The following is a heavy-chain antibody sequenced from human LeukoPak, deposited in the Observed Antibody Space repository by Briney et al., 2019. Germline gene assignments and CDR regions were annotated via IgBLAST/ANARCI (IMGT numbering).Heavy chain of an antibody. Sequence: GGSLRLSCAASGFTFSSSAMTWVRQAPGKGLEWVSSISGTTNRSPYYADSVKGRFTISRDNAKNSPYLQMNSLRAEDTAVYYCAREPKNGGVDYWGQGTLVTVSS. J-gene: IGHJ4*02. V-gene: IGHV3-21*01. CDR3: AREPKNGGVDY. CDR2: ISGTTNRS. CDR1: GFTFSSSA.